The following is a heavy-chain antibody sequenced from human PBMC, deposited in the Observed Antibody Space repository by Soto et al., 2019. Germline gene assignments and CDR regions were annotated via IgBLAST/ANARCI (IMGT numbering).Heavy chain of an antibody. CDR2: IHHSGRT. V-gene: IGHV4-59*08. Sequence: QVQLQESGPGLVKPSETLSLTCTFSGGSISSYYWSWIRQPPGKRLEYIGYIHHSGRTTYNPFLRSRVTISVDASKNQFSHRLNSVNAADTAVYYCARHDPLTTLTSSPGNLDYWGQGTLVTVSS. J-gene: IGHJ4*02. CDR1: GGSISSYY. D-gene: IGHD4-17*01. CDR3: ARHDPLTTLTSSPGNLDY.